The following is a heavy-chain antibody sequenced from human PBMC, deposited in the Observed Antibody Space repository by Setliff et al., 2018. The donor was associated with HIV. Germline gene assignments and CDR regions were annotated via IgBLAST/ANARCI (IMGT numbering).Heavy chain of an antibody. CDR3: ARDNYYDNSGAIGY. CDR1: GGTLGSYA. D-gene: IGHD3-22*01. Sequence: GASVKVSCKVSGGTLGSYAINWVRQVPGQGLEWMGGIIPIFGTANYAQNFQGRVSITADASTSTAYMELSSLTSEDTAVYYCARDNYYDNSGAIGYWGQGTLVTVSS. V-gene: IGHV1-69*13. CDR2: IIPIFGTA. J-gene: IGHJ4*02.